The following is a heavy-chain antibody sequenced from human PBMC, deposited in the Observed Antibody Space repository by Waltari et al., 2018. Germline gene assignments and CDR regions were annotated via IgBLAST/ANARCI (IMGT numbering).Heavy chain of an antibody. CDR2: INPKSGVT. V-gene: IGHV1-2*02. CDR1: GYTFSDNY. CDR3: ARMYDNGEEGGWLDP. Sequence: QVQLVQSGAEVKKPGASVKVSCRASGYTFSDNYIPWVRQAPGQGLEWMGWINPKSGVTNYAQTLEGRGTMTRDTSINTVYMEMRRLKSDDTAVYYCARMYDNGEEGGWLDPWGQGTLVTVSS. D-gene: IGHD2-8*01. J-gene: IGHJ5*02.